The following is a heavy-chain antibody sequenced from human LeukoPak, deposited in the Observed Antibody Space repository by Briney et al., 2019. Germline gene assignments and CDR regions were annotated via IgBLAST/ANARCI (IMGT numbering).Heavy chain of an antibody. V-gene: IGHV3-48*04. CDR1: GFTFSSYS. Sequence: PGGSLRLSCAASGFTFSSYSMNWVRQAPGKGLEWVSYISSSSSTIYYADSVKGRFTISRDNAKNSLYLQMNSLRAEDTAVYYCARAQDTYNSLYFDYWGQGALVTVPS. D-gene: IGHD5-24*01. J-gene: IGHJ4*02. CDR3: ARAQDTYNSLYFDY. CDR2: ISSSSSTI.